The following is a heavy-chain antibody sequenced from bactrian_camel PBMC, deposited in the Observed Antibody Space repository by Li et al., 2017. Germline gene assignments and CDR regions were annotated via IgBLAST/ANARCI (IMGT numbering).Heavy chain of an antibody. CDR3: AKDPQSYHSGGYFSVEFGH. J-gene: IGHJ6*01. D-gene: IGHD2*01. V-gene: IGHV3S31*01. Sequence: VQLVESGGGLVQPGGSLRLSCAASRFTFSSSAMSWVRQAPGKGLEWVSGINSGGGSTYYADSVKGRFTISRDNAKNTLYLQLNSLKTEDTAMYYCAKDPQSYHSGGYFSVEFGHWGQGTQVTVS. CDR1: RFTFSSSA. CDR2: INSGGGST.